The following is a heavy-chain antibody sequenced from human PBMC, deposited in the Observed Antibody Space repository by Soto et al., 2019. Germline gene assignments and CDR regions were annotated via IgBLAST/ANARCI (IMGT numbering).Heavy chain of an antibody. CDR2: IYYSGST. Sequence: SETLSLTCTVSGGSISSGGYYWSWIRQPPGKGLEWIGYIYYSGSTNYNPSLKSRVTISVDTSKNQFSLKLSSVTAADTAVYYCARDLTSGSSSGTYYYYGMDVWGQGTTVNVS. CDR3: ARDLTSGSSSGTYYYYGMDV. V-gene: IGHV4-61*08. J-gene: IGHJ6*02. CDR1: GGSISSGGYY. D-gene: IGHD3-10*01.